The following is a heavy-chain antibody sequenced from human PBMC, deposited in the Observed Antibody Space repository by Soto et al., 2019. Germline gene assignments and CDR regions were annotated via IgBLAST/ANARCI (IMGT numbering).Heavy chain of an antibody. J-gene: IGHJ4*02. Sequence: QVQLLESGPGLVKTSEPLSLTCTVPGGSISSYYWSWIRQPPGKGLEWIGYIFSSGSTNNNPSLTSRVTISVDTSNSRSSLKLSSVTAADTAVYYCAIRYGGGFDFWGQGTLATVSS. CDR1: GGSISSYY. CDR3: AIRYGGGFDF. CDR2: IFSSGST. V-gene: IGHV4-59*08. D-gene: IGHD3-10*01.